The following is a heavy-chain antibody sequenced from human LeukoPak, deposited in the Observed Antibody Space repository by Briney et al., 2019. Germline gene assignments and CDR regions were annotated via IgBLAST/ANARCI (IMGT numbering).Heavy chain of an antibody. CDR3: ARESNGYYFDY. CDR2: IYSGGST. J-gene: IGHJ4*02. V-gene: IGHV3-53*01. CDR1: GFTFSSYA. D-gene: IGHD4-11*01. Sequence: GESLRLSCAASGFTFSSYAMSWVRQAPGKGPEWVSVIYSGGSTYYADSVKGRFTISRDSSKNTLYLQMNTLRAEDTAVYYCARESNGYYFDYWGQGTLVTVSS.